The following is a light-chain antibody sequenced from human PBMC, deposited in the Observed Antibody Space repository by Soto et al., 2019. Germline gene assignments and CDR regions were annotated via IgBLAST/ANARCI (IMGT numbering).Light chain of an antibody. CDR2: DVS. CDR3: SSYTSASTYV. V-gene: IGLV2-14*03. CDR1: SSDVGGYNY. J-gene: IGLJ1*01. Sequence: QFVRTQPASLSGSPGHSITISCTGTSSDVGGYNYVSWYQQHPGTAPKPLIFDVSNRPSGVSNRFSGSKSGNTASLTISGLQTEDEADYYCSSYTSASTYVFGTGTKVTVL.